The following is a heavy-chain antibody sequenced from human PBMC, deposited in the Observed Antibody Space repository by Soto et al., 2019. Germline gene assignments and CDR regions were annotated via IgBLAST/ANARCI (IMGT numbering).Heavy chain of an antibody. Sequence: GGSLRLSCAASGFTFSSYGMHWVRQAPGKGLEWVAVISYDGSNKYYADSVKGRFTISRDNSKNTLYLQMNSLRAEDTAVYYCAKAFQTYYYDSSGLYWGQGTLVTVSS. CDR1: GFTFSSYG. J-gene: IGHJ4*02. CDR2: ISYDGSNK. D-gene: IGHD3-22*01. V-gene: IGHV3-30*18. CDR3: AKAFQTYYYDSSGLY.